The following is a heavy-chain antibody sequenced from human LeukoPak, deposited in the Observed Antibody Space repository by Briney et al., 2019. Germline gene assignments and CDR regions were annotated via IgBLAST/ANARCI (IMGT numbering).Heavy chain of an antibody. V-gene: IGHV1-18*01. CDR3: ARDLGYGEYYYGVDV. CDR2: ISAYNGNT. J-gene: IGHJ6*02. CDR1: GYTFTSYG. D-gene: IGHD4-17*01. Sequence: ASVKVSCKASGYTFTSYGISWVRQAPGQGLEWMGWISAYNGNTNYAQKLQGRVTMTTDTSTSTAYMELRSLRSDDTAVYYCARDLGYGEYYYGVDVWGQGTTVTVSS.